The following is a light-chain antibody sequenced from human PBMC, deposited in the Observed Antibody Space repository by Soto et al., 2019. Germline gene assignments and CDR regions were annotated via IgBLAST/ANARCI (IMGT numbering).Light chain of an antibody. CDR3: SSYTSSSTYV. CDR2: EVS. J-gene: IGLJ1*01. V-gene: IGLV2-14*01. CDR1: SSDVGGYNY. Sequence: QSVLTQPASVSGSPGQSIAISCTGTSSDVGGYNYVSWYQQHPGKAPKLMISEVSNRPSGVSNRFSGSKSGNTASLTISGLQAEDEADYYCSSYTSSSTYVVGTGTKLTVL.